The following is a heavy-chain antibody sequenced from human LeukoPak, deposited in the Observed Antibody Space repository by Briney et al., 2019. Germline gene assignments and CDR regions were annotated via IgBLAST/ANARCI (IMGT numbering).Heavy chain of an antibody. CDR2: INPNSGET. Sequence: ASVKVSCKTSGYTFTASYMHWVRQAPGQGLEWMGWINPNSGETNYAPKFQGRVTMTRDTSICTAYMEVTRLTSGDTAIYYCARVLGSRVDPWGQGTLVTVSS. J-gene: IGHJ5*02. CDR3: ARVLGSRVDP. V-gene: IGHV1-2*02. CDR1: GYTFTASY.